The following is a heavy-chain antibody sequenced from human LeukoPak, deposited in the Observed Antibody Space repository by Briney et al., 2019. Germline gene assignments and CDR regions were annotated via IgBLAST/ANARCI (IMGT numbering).Heavy chain of an antibody. CDR3: AKDPGDYYVVYGMDV. CDR2: ISGSGGST. CDR1: GFTFSSYA. J-gene: IGHJ6*02. V-gene: IGHV3-23*01. D-gene: IGHD3-10*02. Sequence: DPGGSLRLSCAASGFTFSSYAMSWVRQAPGKGLEWVSAISGSGGSTYYADSVKGRFTISRDNSKNTLYLQMNSLRAEDTAVYYCAKDPGDYYVVYGMDVWGQGTTVTVSS.